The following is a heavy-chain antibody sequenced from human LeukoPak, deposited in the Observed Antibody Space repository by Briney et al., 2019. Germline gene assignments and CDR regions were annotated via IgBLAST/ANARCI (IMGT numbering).Heavy chain of an antibody. Sequence: PGGSLRLSCAASGFTFSSYGMHWVRQAPGKGLEWVAFIRYDGSNKYYADSVKGRFTISRDNSKNTLYLQMNSLRAEDTAVYYCAKDRLLWFGELFPPYYFDYWGQGTLVTVSS. CDR3: AKDRLLWFGELFPPYYFDY. J-gene: IGHJ4*02. D-gene: IGHD3-10*01. CDR1: GFTFSSYG. V-gene: IGHV3-30*02. CDR2: IRYDGSNK.